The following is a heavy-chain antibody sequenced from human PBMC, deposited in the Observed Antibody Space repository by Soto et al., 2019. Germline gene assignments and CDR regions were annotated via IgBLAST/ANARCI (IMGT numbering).Heavy chain of an antibody. CDR2: INGGGGGT. D-gene: IGHD3-22*01. J-gene: IGHJ4*02. CDR3: AKGNYYDSSAYYYW. Sequence: GGSLRLSCAASGFTVSSNDYMTWVRQAPGKGLEWVSAINGGGGGTYYADSVKGRFTISRDNSKNTLYLQMDSLRAEDTAVYYCAKGNYYDSSAYYYWWGQGTLVTVSS. CDR1: GFTVSSND. V-gene: IGHV3-23*01.